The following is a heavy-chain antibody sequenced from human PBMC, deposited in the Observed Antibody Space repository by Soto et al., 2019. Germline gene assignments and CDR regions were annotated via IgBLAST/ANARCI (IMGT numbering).Heavy chain of an antibody. D-gene: IGHD1-1*01. CDR2: IYYIGST. CDR1: GGSISSGGYY. V-gene: IGHV4-31*03. CDR3: ARDPTYKCLYAFDV. J-gene: IGHJ3*01. Sequence: SETLSLTCTVSGGSISSGGYYWSWIRKHPGKGLEWIGYIYYIGSTYYNPSLKSRVTISVDTSKNQFSLKLSSVTAAETAVYYCARDPTYKCLYAFDVWGQGTMVTVSS.